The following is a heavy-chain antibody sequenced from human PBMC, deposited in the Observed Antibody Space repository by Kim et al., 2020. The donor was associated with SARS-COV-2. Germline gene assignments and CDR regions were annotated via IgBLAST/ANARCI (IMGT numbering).Heavy chain of an antibody. CDR2: ISYDGSNK. CDR1: GFTFSSYG. Sequence: GGSLRLSCAASGFTFSSYGMHWVRQAPGKGLEWVAVISYDGSNKYYADSVKGRFTISRDNSKNTLYLQMNSLRAEDTAVYYCAKDQPLLWGVLDYWGQGTLVTVSS. D-gene: IGHD2-2*01. CDR3: AKDQPLLWGVLDY. J-gene: IGHJ4*02. V-gene: IGHV3-30*18.